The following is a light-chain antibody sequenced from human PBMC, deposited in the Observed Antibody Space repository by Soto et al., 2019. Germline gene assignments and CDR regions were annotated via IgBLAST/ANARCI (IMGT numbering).Light chain of an antibody. Sequence: ESVLTQSPGTLSLSPGERATLSCRASQSVSSNYLAWYQQKPGQAPRLLIYGASTRASGIPERFSGSGSGTDFTLTISRLEPEDFAVYYCQQYGRSPFTFGPGTKVDIK. J-gene: IGKJ3*01. CDR2: GAS. CDR3: QQYGRSPFT. V-gene: IGKV3-20*01. CDR1: QSVSSNY.